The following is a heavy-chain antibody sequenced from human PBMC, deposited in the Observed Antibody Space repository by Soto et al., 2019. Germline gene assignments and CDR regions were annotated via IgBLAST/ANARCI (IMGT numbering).Heavy chain of an antibody. CDR2: INPNSGGT. CDR1: GYTFTGYY. V-gene: IGHV1-2*04. CDR3: ARGHYDYIWGSYRGFDY. J-gene: IGHJ4*02. Sequence: ASVKVSCKASGYTFTGYYMHWVRQAPGQGLEWMGWINPNSGGTNYAQKFQGWVTMTRDTSISTAYMELSRLRSDDTAVYYCARGHYDYIWGSYRGFDYWGQGTLVTVSS. D-gene: IGHD3-16*02.